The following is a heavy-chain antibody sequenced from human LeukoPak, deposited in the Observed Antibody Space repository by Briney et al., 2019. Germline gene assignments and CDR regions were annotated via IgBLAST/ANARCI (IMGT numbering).Heavy chain of an antibody. D-gene: IGHD5-24*01. CDR2: IYYSGST. Sequence: SETLSLTCTVSGGSISSGGYYWSWIRQPAGKGLEWIGYIYYSGSTNYNPSLKSRVTISVDTSKNQFSLKLSSVTAADTAVYYCARGGWLRGGDGTFDAFDIWGQGTMVTVSS. CDR3: ARGGWLRGGDGTFDAFDI. V-gene: IGHV4-61*10. CDR1: GGSISSGGYY. J-gene: IGHJ3*02.